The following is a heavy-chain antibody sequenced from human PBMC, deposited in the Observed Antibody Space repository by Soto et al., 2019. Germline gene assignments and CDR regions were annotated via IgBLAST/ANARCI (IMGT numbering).Heavy chain of an antibody. CDR3: ARGGYSSYYYGMDV. J-gene: IGHJ6*02. V-gene: IGHV3-7*03. CDR1: GFTFSSYW. CDR2: IKQDGSEK. D-gene: IGHD6-25*01. Sequence: EVQLVESGGGLVQPGGSLRLSCAASGFTFSSYWMSWVRQAPGKGLEWVANIKQDGSEKYYVDSVKGRLTISRDNAKNSLYLQMNSLRAEDTAVYYCARGGYSSYYYGMDVWGQGTTVTVSS.